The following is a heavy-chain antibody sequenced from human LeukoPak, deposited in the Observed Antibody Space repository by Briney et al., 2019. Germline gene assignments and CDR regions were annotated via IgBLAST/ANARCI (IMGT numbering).Heavy chain of an antibody. CDR2: ISYSGNT. D-gene: IGHD3-10*01. V-gene: IGHV4-30-4*01. J-gene: IGHJ4*02. CDR3: ARDRKYGSESLRRLDY. CDR1: GGSISSDDYY. Sequence: PSETLSLTCTVSGGSISSDDYYWSWIRQPPGKGLKWIGYISYSGNTYYNPSLKSRVTISVDTSKNQFSLKLSSVTVADTAVYYCARDRKYGSESLRRLDYWGQGTLVTVSS.